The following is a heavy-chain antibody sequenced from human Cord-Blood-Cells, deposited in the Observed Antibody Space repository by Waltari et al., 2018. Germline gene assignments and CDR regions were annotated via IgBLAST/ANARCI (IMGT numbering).Heavy chain of an antibody. J-gene: IGHJ4*02. CDR3: ATSNTYDSSGYYFDY. CDR2: IYSGGST. Sequence: EVQLVESGGGLIQPGGSLRLSCAASGFTVSSNYMSWVRQAPGKGLEWVSVIYSGGSTYYADSVKGRFTISRDNSKNTLYLQMNSLRAEDTAVYYCATSNTYDSSGYYFDYWGQGTLVTVSS. D-gene: IGHD3-22*01. V-gene: IGHV3-53*01. CDR1: GFTVSSNY.